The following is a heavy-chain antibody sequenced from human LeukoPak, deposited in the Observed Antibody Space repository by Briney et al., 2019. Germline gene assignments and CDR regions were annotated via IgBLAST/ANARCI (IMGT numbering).Heavy chain of an antibody. D-gene: IGHD6-19*01. CDR3: AKDRRAVAGIVLDI. J-gene: IGHJ3*02. CDR1: GFTFDDYG. Sequence: GGSLRLSCAASGFTFDDYGMSGVGQAPGKGVEGVSGINWNGGSTGYADSVKGRFTISRDNAKNSLYLQMNSLRAEDTAVYYCAKDRRAVAGIVLDIWGQGAMVTVSS. CDR2: INWNGGST. V-gene: IGHV3-20*04.